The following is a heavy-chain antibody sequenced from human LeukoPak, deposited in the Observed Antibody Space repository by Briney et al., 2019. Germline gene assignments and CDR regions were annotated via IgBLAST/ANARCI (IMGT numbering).Heavy chain of an antibody. V-gene: IGHV4-34*01. CDR3: ARGRSIRFLEWLLYNNWFDP. CDR1: GGSFSGYY. Sequence: SETLSLTCAVYGGSFSGYYWSWIRQPPGKGLEWIGEINHSGSTNYNPSLKSRVTISVDTSKTQFSLKLSSVTAADTAVYYCARGRSIRFLEWLLYNNWFDPWGQGTLVTVSS. J-gene: IGHJ5*02. D-gene: IGHD3-3*01. CDR2: INHSGST.